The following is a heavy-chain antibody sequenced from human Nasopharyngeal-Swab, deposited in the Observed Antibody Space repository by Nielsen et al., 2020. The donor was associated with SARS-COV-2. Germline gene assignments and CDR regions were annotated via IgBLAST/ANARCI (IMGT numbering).Heavy chain of an antibody. J-gene: IGHJ3*02. D-gene: IGHD5-12*01. Sequence: ETLSLTCAASGFTFNSYGMNWVRQAPGKGLVWVSRIEGDGSSTYYADSVSGRFTISRDNARNTLYLQMNSLRVDDTAVYYCARGGYFYHGAFDIWGQGTMVTVSS. CDR2: IEGDGSST. V-gene: IGHV3-74*01. CDR3: ARGGYFYHGAFDI. CDR1: GFTFNSYG.